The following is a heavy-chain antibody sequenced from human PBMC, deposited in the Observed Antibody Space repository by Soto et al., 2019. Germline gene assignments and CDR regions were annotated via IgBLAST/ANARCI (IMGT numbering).Heavy chain of an antibody. CDR1: GYTFTSYD. V-gene: IGHV1-8*01. CDR3: AFGDCSGGRCYYGLDG. CDR2: MNPKSGNT. Sequence: ASVKVSCKASGYTFTSYDINRVRQATGQGLEWMGWMNPKSGNTGYGQKFQGRVTMTRNTSISTAYMELSSLRSEDTAVYYCAFGDCSGGRCYYGLDGWGQGTRVTVSS. J-gene: IGHJ3*01. D-gene: IGHD2-15*01.